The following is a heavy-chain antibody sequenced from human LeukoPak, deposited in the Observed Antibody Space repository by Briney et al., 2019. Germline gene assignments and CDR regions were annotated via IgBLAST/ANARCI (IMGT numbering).Heavy chain of an antibody. J-gene: IGHJ4*02. CDR3: AGLRGYQLHFLY. D-gene: IGHD2-2*01. V-gene: IGHV4-39*01. Sequence: SETLSLTCTVSGGSISSSTYYWGWVRQPPGKGLEWIGSIYYSGSTYYNPSLKSRVTMSVDTSKNQFSLKLTSVTAADTAVYYCAGLRGYQLHFLYWGQGTLVSVSS. CDR2: IYYSGST. CDR1: GGSISSSTYY.